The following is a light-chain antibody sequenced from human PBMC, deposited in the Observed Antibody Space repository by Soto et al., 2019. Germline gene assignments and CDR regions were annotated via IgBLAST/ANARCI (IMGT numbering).Light chain of an antibody. CDR2: AAS. CDR1: QVISTS. Sequence: DIQLTQSPSFLSPSIGESVTITCRVSQVISTSLAWYQVKPGKAPKLLIYAASTLESGVPSRFSGSGSGTDFTLTISSLEPEDFAVYYCQQRSNWLSLTFGGGTKVDIK. CDR3: QQRSNWLSLT. J-gene: IGKJ4*01. V-gene: IGKV1-9*01.